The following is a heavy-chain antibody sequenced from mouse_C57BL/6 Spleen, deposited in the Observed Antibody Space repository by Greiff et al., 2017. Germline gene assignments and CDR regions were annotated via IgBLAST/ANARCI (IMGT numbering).Heavy chain of an antibody. CDR1: GYAFSSSW. J-gene: IGHJ1*03. V-gene: IGHV1-82*01. Sequence: QVQLQQSGPELVKPGASVKISCKASGYAFSSSWMNWVKQRPGKGLEWIGRIYPGDGDTNYNGKFKGKATLTADKSSSTAYMQLSSLTSEDSAVYFCARETDGYPTLWGTGTTVTVSS. CDR2: IYPGDGDT. CDR3: ARETDGYPTL. D-gene: IGHD2-3*01.